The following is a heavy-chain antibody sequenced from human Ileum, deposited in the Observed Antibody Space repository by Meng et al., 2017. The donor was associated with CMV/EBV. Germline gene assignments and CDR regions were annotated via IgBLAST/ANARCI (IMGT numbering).Heavy chain of an antibody. Sequence: GESLKISCTASGFTFSDYYMTWIRQAPGKGLECLAYISGRSSSIFYTDSVKGRFTISRDNAKSSLYLEMNNLKVEDTAVYYCARSTLEIFDSSGHSHWGQGTRVTGSS. CDR1: GFTFSDYY. V-gene: IGHV3-11*01. J-gene: IGHJ1*01. D-gene: IGHD3-22*01. CDR2: ISGRSSSI. CDR3: ARSTLEIFDSSGHSH.